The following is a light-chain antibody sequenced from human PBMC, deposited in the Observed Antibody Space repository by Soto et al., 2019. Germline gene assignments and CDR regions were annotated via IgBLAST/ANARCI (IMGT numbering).Light chain of an antibody. J-gene: IGLJ2*01. CDR3: AAWDDGRHGVV. Sequence: QSVLTQPPSASATPGQRVTISCSGSSSNIGSNTENWYQQLPGTAPKLLIYNNNQRPSGGPDRFSGSKSGASTSLAISGPQSEDEADYYCAAWDDGRHGVVFGGGTKLTVL. CDR2: NNN. CDR1: SSNIGSNT. V-gene: IGLV1-44*01.